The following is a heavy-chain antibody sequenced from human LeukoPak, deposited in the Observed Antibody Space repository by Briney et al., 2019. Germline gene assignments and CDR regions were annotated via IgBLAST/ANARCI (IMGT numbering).Heavy chain of an antibody. D-gene: IGHD4-17*01. CDR3: ARDYGANAFDI. V-gene: IGHV3-21*01. J-gene: IGHJ3*02. CDR2: ISSSSSYI. Sequence: PGGSLRLSCAASGFTFSSYGMNWVRQAPGKGLEWVSSISSSSSYIYSADSVKGRFTISRDNAKNSLFLQMNSLRAEDTAVYYCARDYGANAFDIWGQGTMVTVSS. CDR1: GFTFSSYG.